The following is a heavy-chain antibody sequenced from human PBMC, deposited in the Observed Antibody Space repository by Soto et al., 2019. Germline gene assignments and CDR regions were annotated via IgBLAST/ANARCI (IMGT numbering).Heavy chain of an antibody. J-gene: IGHJ4*01. Sequence: GASVKVSCKASGYTFTGYYMHWVRQAPGQGLEWMGWINPNSGGTNYAQKFQGRVTMTRDTSISTAYMELSRLRSDDTAVYYCARVPYSSSLYYFYYWGHGSLVTVSS. V-gene: IGHV1-2*02. CDR1: GYTFTGYY. D-gene: IGHD6-13*01. CDR3: ARVPYSSSLYYFYY. CDR2: INPNSGGT.